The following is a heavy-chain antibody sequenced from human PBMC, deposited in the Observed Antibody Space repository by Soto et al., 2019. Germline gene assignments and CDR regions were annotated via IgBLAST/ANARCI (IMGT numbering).Heavy chain of an antibody. J-gene: IGHJ3*02. CDR3: AKTGLYGDYAFDI. D-gene: IGHD4-17*01. V-gene: IGHV3-30*18. Sequence: QVQLVESGGGVVQPGGSLRLSCAASGFTFSSYGMHWVRQAPGKGLERVAVISYDGSNKYYADSVKGRFTISRDNSNNTLYLQMHSLRAEDTAVYYCAKTGLYGDYAFDILGQGTMVTVSS. CDR1: GFTFSSYG. CDR2: ISYDGSNK.